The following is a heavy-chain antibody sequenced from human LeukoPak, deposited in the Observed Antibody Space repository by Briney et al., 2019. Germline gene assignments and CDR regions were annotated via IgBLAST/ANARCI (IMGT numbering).Heavy chain of an antibody. CDR2: IYYSGST. Sequence: SETLSLTCTVSGGSISSYYWSWIRQPPGKGLEWIGYIYYSGSTKYNPSLKSRVTISVDTSKNQFSLKLSSVTAADTAVYYCARHVTVYCSGGSCYSGLSWFDPWGQGTLVTVSS. D-gene: IGHD2-15*01. CDR3: ARHVTVYCSGGSCYSGLSWFDP. V-gene: IGHV4-59*08. CDR1: GGSISSYY. J-gene: IGHJ5*02.